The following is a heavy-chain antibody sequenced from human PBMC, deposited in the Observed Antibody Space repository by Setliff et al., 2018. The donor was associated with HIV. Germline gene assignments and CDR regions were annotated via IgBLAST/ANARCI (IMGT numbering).Heavy chain of an antibody. D-gene: IGHD1-1*01. Sequence: GESLRLSCITSGFMFGDYDINWVRQAPGKGLEWVGLVRSNGVTEYAASVKGRFIITRDDSRSVAYLQMNSLWSEDTAVYYCSRMEYNTLGTFYYHYYMDVWGEGTTVTVSS. J-gene: IGHJ6*03. V-gene: IGHV3-49*04. CDR1: GFMFGDYD. CDR3: SRMEYNTLGTFYYHYYMDV. CDR2: VRSNGVT.